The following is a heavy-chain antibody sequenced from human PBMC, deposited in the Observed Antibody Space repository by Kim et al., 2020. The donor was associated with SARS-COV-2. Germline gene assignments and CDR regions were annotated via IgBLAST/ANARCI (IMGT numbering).Heavy chain of an antibody. CDR3: ARSARLTIFGVVIINAFDI. J-gene: IGHJ3*02. Sequence: RVTISVDTAKNQFSLKLSSVTAADTAVYYCARSARLTIFGVVIINAFDIWGQGTIVTVSS. V-gene: IGHV4-59*01. D-gene: IGHD3-3*01.